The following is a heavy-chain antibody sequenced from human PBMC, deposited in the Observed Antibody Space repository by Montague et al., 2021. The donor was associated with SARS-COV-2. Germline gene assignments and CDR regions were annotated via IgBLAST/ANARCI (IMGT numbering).Heavy chain of an antibody. J-gene: IGHJ3*01. Sequence: PALVKPTQTLTLTCVFSGLSLNTDGVGVAWIRRPPGKALEWLALSYWDGDQRYSPSPKTRVTITKDTSRNRVVLTMTNLDPVDTATYYCARRYDFYRAEAFDVWGQGTMVTVSS. CDR3: ARRYDFYRAEAFDV. CDR1: GLSLNTDGVG. D-gene: IGHD3-3*01. V-gene: IGHV2-5*02. CDR2: SYWDGDQ.